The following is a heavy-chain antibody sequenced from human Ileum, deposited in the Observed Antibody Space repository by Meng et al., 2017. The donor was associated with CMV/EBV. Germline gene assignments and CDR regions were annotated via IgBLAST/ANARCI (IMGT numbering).Heavy chain of an antibody. Sequence: TVSGGSISNGDYYWSWIRQTPGKGLEWIGHIYYSGSAYYNPSLKGRVTISVDTSQNQFSLKVNSVTAADTAVYYCVRKPYLDNWLDPWGQGTLVTVSS. J-gene: IGHJ5*02. V-gene: IGHV4-30-4*01. CDR3: VRKPYLDNWLDP. CDR2: IYYSGSA. CDR1: GGSISNGDYY.